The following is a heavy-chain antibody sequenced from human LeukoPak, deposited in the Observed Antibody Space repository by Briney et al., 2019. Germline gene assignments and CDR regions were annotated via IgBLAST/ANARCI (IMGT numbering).Heavy chain of an antibody. CDR3: ARTNPGLYDFWSGYYRGQGDYGMDV. CDR2: IIPIFGTA. CDR1: GGTFISYA. V-gene: IGHV1-69*13. Sequence: ASVKVSCKASGGTFISYAISWVRQAPGQGLEWMGGIIPIFGTANYAQKFQGRVTITADESTSTAYMELSSLRSEDTAVYYCARTNPGLYDFWSGYYRGQGDYGMDVWGQGTTVTVSS. J-gene: IGHJ6*02. D-gene: IGHD3-3*01.